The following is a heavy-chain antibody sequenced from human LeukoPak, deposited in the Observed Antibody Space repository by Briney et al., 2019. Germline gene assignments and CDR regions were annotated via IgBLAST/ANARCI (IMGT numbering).Heavy chain of an antibody. V-gene: IGHV4-4*07. CDR1: GASVSGYF. J-gene: IGHJ4*02. D-gene: IGHD3-10*01. CDR2: VYTSGST. Sequence: PSEALSLTCTVSGASVSGYFWSWIRQPAGKGLEWIGRVYTSGSTNYNPSLKSRVTMSLDTSKNQFSLKLSSVTAADTAVYYCARVLVWFGGLSLDYWGQGSLVTVS. CDR3: ARVLVWFGGLSLDY.